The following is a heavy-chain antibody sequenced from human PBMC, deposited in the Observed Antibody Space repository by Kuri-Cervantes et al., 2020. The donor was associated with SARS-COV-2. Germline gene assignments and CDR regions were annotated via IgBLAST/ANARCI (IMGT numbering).Heavy chain of an antibody. D-gene: IGHD4-17*01. CDR1: GFTFSSYG. CDR2: IKQDGSGK. CDR3: ARGGYGDYGGQAFDY. V-gene: IGHV3-7*01. J-gene: IGHJ4*02. Sequence: GGSLRLSCAASGFTFSSYGMHWVRQAPGKGLEWVANIKQDGSGKYYVDSVKGRFTISRDNAKNSLYLQMNSLRAEDTAVYYCARGGYGDYGGQAFDYWGQGTLVTVSS.